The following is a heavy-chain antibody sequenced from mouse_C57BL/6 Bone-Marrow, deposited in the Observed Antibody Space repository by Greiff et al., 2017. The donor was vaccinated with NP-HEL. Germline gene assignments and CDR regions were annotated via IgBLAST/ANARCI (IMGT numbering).Heavy chain of an antibody. D-gene: IGHD2-4*01. Sequence: EVKVEESGPGLVKPSQSLSLTCSVTGYSITSGYYWNWIRQFPGNKLEWMGYISYDGSNNYNPSLKNRISITRDTSKKQFFLKLNSVTTEDTATYYCAREEPYDYDRTWFAYWGQGTLVTVSA. CDR2: ISYDGSN. CDR3: AREEPYDYDRTWFAY. J-gene: IGHJ3*01. V-gene: IGHV3-6*01. CDR1: GYSITSGYY.